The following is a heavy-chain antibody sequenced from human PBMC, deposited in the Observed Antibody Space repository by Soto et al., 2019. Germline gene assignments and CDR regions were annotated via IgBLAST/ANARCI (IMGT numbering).Heavy chain of an antibody. CDR2: INHSGST. V-gene: IGHV4-34*01. CDR3: ARNYDFWSGYYTRGPNWFDP. J-gene: IGHJ5*02. Sequence: SETLSLTCAVYGGSFSGYYWSWIRQPPGKGLEWIGEINHSGSTNYNPSLKSRVTISVDTSKNQFSLKLSSVTAADTAVYYCARNYDFWSGYYTRGPNWFDPWGQGTLVTVSS. CDR1: GGSFSGYY. D-gene: IGHD3-3*01.